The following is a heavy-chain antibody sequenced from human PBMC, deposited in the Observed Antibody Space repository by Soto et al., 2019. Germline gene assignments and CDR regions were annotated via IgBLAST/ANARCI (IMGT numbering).Heavy chain of an antibody. Sequence: QVQLVQSGVEVKKPGASVSVSCKASGYTFTTYGINWVRQAPGQGLEWMGWINTNNGNTNYAQKFQGRVTMTRDTSTTTAYMELRSLRSDDTAVYYCARKGCIGDCYLFDYWGQGTLVTVSP. J-gene: IGHJ4*02. CDR1: GYTFTTYG. CDR3: ARKGCIGDCYLFDY. D-gene: IGHD2-21*02. V-gene: IGHV1-18*01. CDR2: INTNNGNT.